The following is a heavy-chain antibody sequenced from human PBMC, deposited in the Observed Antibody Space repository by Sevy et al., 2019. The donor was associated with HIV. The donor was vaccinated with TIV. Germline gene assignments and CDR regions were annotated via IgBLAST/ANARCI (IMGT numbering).Heavy chain of an antibody. CDR1: GFTFSSYW. V-gene: IGHV3-74*01. CDR2: INSDGSST. CDR3: AKRPVGEQQLVPFDY. D-gene: IGHD6-13*01. J-gene: IGHJ4*02. Sequence: GGSLRLSCAASGFTFSSYWMHWVRQAPGKGLVWVSRINSDGSSTSYADSVKGRFTISRDNAKNTLYLQMNSLRAEDTAVYYCAKRPVGEQQLVPFDYWGQGTLVTVSS.